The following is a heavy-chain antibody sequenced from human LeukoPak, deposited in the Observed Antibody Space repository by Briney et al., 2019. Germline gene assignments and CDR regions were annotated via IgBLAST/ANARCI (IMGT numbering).Heavy chain of an antibody. Sequence: SETPSLTCTVSGGSVSSGTSYWGWIRQPPGKGLECIGYIYYSGSTNYNPSLKSRVTISVDTSKNQFSLKLSSVTAADTAVYYCARGYRRAFDIWGQGTMVTVSS. CDR2: IYYSGST. V-gene: IGHV4-61*01. D-gene: IGHD1-14*01. CDR1: GGSVSSGTSY. CDR3: ARGYRRAFDI. J-gene: IGHJ3*02.